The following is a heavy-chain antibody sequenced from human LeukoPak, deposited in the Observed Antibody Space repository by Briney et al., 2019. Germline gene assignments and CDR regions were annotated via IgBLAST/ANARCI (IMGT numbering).Heavy chain of an antibody. V-gene: IGHV3-23*01. D-gene: IGHD7-27*01. CDR3: AKGRGGSTNWGSDY. CDR2: ISGSGGST. CDR1: GFTFSSYA. J-gene: IGHJ4*02. Sequence: GGSLRLSCAASGFTFSSYAMSWVRQAPGKGLEWVSAISGSGGSTYYADSVKGRFTVSRDNSKDTLYLQMNSLRVEDTALYFCAKGRGGSTNWGSDYWGQGTLVTVSS.